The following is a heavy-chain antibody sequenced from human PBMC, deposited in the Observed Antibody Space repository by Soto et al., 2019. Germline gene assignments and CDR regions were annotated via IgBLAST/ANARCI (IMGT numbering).Heavy chain of an antibody. J-gene: IGHJ4*02. CDR1: GYTFSRYG. CDR2: ISGYNGDT. D-gene: IGHD6-13*01. CDR3: ARLAAAGTGMRY. V-gene: IGHV1-18*01. Sequence: ASVKVSFKTSGYTFSRYGINWVLQAPEEGLDWVGWISGYNGDTDYAQKFHGRVTLTTDTSTSTAYMELRSLSSEDTAVYYCARLAAAGTGMRYWGQGTQVTSPQ.